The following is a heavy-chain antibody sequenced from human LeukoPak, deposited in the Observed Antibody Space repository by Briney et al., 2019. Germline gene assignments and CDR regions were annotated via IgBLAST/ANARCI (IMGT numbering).Heavy chain of an antibody. Sequence: GGSLRLSCAASGFTFDDYAMHWVRQAPGKGLEWVSGISWNSGSIGYADSVKGRFTISRDNAKNSLYLQMNSLRAEDTALYYCAKGLVLDAVAGTLYDYWGQGTLITVSS. D-gene: IGHD6-19*01. J-gene: IGHJ4*02. CDR3: AKGLVLDAVAGTLYDY. V-gene: IGHV3-9*01. CDR2: ISWNSGSI. CDR1: GFTFDDYA.